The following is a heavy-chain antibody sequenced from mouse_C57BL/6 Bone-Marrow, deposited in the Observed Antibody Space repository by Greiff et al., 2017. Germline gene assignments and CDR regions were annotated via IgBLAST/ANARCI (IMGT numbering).Heavy chain of an antibody. D-gene: IGHD1-1*01. J-gene: IGHJ2*01. CDR1: GYTFTSYG. V-gene: IGHV1-81*01. CDR3: ARRDYYGSRGNY. Sequence: QVQLKESGAELARPGASVKLSCKASGYTFTSYGISWVKQRTGQGLEWIGEIYPRSGNTYSNEKFKGKATLTADKSSSTAYLEHRSLTSEDSAVYFWARRDYYGSRGNYWGQGTTLTVSS. CDR2: IYPRSGNT.